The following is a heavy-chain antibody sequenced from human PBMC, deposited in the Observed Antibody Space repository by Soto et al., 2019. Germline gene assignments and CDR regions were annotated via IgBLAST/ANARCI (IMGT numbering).Heavy chain of an antibody. CDR2: MNPNSGNT. CDR1: GYTFTSYD. CDR3: ARVPTRYYFWSGYYFSRWFDP. D-gene: IGHD3-3*01. Sequence: GASVKVSCKASGYTFTSYDINWVRQATGQGLEWMGWMNPNSGNTGYAQKFQGRVTMTRNTSISTAYMELSSLRSEDTAGYYCARVPTRYYFWSGYYFSRWFDPWGQGTLVTVSS. J-gene: IGHJ5*02. V-gene: IGHV1-8*01.